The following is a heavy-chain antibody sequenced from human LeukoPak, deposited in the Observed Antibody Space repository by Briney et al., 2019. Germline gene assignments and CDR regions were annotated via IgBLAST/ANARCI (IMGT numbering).Heavy chain of an antibody. J-gene: IGHJ4*02. CDR3: ARDGYDYGSDY. CDR2: IYHSGST. Sequence: PSETLSLTCTVSGGSISSGGYYWSWIRQPPGKGLEWIGYIYHSGSTYYNPSLKSRVTILVDRSKNQFSLKLSSVTAADTAVYYCARDGYDYGSDYWGQGTLVTVSS. V-gene: IGHV4-30-2*01. D-gene: IGHD5-18*01. CDR1: GGSISSGGYY.